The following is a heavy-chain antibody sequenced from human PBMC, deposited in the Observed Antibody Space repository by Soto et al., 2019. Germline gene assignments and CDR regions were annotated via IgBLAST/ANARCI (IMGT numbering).Heavy chain of an antibody. J-gene: IGHJ5*02. V-gene: IGHV4-30-4*01. CDR1: GGSISSGDYY. CDR3: ARDLGAHYYDSSGPGWFDT. CDR2: IYYSGST. D-gene: IGHD3-22*01. Sequence: PSETLSLTCTVSGGSISSGDYYWSWIRQPPGKGLEWIGYIYYSGSTYYSPSLKSRVTISVDTSKNQFSLKLSSVTAADTAVYYCARDLGAHYYDSSGPGWFDTWGQGTLVTVSS.